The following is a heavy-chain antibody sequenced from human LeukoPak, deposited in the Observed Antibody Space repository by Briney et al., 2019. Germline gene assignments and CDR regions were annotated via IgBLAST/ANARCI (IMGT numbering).Heavy chain of an antibody. CDR1: GGSISSHY. J-gene: IGHJ5*02. D-gene: IGHD3-3*01. Sequence: NPSETLSLTCTVSGGSISSHYWNWIRQPAGKGLEWIGRMFIRGSANYSPSLKSRVSMSLDKSRSQFSLNLSSMTAADTAVYYCARDQGWVGVSVSLDLWGPGTLVTVSS. CDR2: MFIRGSA. CDR3: ARDQGWVGVSVSLDL. V-gene: IGHV4-4*07.